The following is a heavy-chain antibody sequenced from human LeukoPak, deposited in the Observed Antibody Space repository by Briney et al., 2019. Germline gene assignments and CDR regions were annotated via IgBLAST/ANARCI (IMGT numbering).Heavy chain of an antibody. CDR3: ATDRGWRTSGYYLYYFEY. D-gene: IGHD3-3*01. J-gene: IGHJ4*02. V-gene: IGHV3-7*01. CDR2: IKHDGSEK. CDR1: GFIFTDYF. Sequence: GGSLRLSCAASGFIFTDYFMNGVRQAPGKGLEWVASIKHDGSEKYYVDSVRGRFTISRDNTMNSLYLQMSSLRAEDTAVYYCATDRGWRTSGYYLYYFEYWGQGTLVTFSS.